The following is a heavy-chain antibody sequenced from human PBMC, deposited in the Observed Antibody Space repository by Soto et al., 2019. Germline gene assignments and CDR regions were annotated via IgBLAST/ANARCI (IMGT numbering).Heavy chain of an antibody. Sequence: PEASVKVSCKASGYTFTSYAMHWVRQAPGQRLEWMGWINAGNGNTKYSQKFQGRVTITRDTSASTVYMELSSLRSEDTAVYYCARRGACISTSCSLDYWGQGTLVTVSS. CDR2: INAGNGNT. CDR1: GYTFTSYA. J-gene: IGHJ4*02. CDR3: ARRGACISTSCSLDY. V-gene: IGHV1-3*01. D-gene: IGHD2-2*01.